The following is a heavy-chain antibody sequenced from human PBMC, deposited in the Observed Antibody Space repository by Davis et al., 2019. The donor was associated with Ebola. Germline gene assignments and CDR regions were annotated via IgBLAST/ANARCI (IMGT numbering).Heavy chain of an antibody. CDR2: ISSNSDTT. CDR1: GFSFSSYG. CDR3: ARDFFEYSSSSFSDY. Sequence: PGGSLRLSCVASGFSFSSYGMTWVRQAPGKGLEWLGYISSNSDTTYYADSVRGRFIISRDNDKNSVLLQMDRMTHDDAGVYYCARDFFEYSSSSFSDYWGHGTLVTVSS. V-gene: IGHV3-48*02. J-gene: IGHJ4*01. D-gene: IGHD6-6*01.